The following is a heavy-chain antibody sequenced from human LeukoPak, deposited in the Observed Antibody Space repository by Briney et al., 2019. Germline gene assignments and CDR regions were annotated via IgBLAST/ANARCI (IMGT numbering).Heavy chain of an antibody. CDR3: ARDFDPDMYYYDSSAYSGNAFDI. J-gene: IGHJ3*02. Sequence: GASVKVSCKASGCTFTSYGISWVRQDPGQGLEWMGWISAYNGNTKYAQKVQGRVTMTTDTSTSTAYMEMRSLRSDDTAVYYCARDFDPDMYYYDSSAYSGNAFDIWGQGTMVTVSS. V-gene: IGHV1-18*01. CDR1: GCTFTSYG. CDR2: ISAYNGNT. D-gene: IGHD3-22*01.